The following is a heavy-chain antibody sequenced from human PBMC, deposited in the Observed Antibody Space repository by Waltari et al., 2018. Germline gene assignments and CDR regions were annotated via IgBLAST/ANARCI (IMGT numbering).Heavy chain of an antibody. CDR3: ARGWKTGLRLGSWVRPSRDWRFDY. V-gene: IGHV4-34*01. J-gene: IGHJ4*02. Sequence: QVQLQQWGAGLLKPSETLSLTCAVYGGSFSGYYWSWIRQPPGKGLEWLGEINHSGSTNSNPSRKSRVTISVDTSKNQFALKLSVVTAADTAVYYCARGWKTGLRLGSWVRPSRDWRFDYWGQGTLVTVSS. D-gene: IGHD3-16*01. CDR1: GGSFSGYY. CDR2: INHSGST.